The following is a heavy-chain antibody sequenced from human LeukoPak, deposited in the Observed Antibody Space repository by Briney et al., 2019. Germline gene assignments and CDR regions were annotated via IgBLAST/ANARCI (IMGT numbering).Heavy chain of an antibody. CDR3: ARAKYSSKWSLDY. D-gene: IGHD2-2*01. Sequence: PGGSLRLSCATSGFTFNIYWMRWVRQVPGKGLVWVSRIDSNGGGATYADSVKGRFTTSRDNGNNTMYLQMNSLRAEDTAIYYCARAKYSSKWSLDYWGQGALVTVSS. CDR2: IDSNGGGA. J-gene: IGHJ4*02. V-gene: IGHV3-74*03. CDR1: GFTFNIYW.